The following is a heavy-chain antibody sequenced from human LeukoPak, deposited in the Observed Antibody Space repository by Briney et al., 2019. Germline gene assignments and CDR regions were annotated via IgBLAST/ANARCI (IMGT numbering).Heavy chain of an antibody. CDR2: INHSGST. Sequence: SETLSLTCAVYGGSFTTYYWSWIRQPPGKGLEWIGEINHSGSTNYNPSLKSRVTISVDTSKNQFSLKLSSVTAADTAVYYCARGRGSGWYPRGDYWGQGTLVTVSS. J-gene: IGHJ4*02. D-gene: IGHD6-19*01. V-gene: IGHV4-34*01. CDR1: GGSFTTYY. CDR3: ARGRGSGWYPRGDY.